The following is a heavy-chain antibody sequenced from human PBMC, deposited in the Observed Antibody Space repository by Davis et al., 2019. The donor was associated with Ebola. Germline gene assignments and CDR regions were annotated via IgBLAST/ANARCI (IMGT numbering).Heavy chain of an antibody. J-gene: IGHJ4*02. D-gene: IGHD3-3*01. V-gene: IGHV4-59*01. CDR2: IYYSGST. CDR1: ACSISSYY. Sequence: MPSETLSLTCTVSACSISSYYCSWIRQPPGKGLEWTGYIYYSGSTNYNPSLKSRVTISVDTSKNQFSLKLSSVTAADTAVYYCARSSDFWSGYYSPPPLTTFDYWGQGTLVTVSS. CDR3: ARSSDFWSGYYSPPPLTTFDY.